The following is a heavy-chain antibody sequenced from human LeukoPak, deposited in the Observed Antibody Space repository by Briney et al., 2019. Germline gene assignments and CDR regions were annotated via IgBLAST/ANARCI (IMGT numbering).Heavy chain of an antibody. Sequence: GGSLRLSCAASGFTFTSYAMSWVRQAPGKGLEWVSAISGSGGSTYYADSVKGRFTISRDNSKNTLYLQMYSLRAEDTAVYHCAKGRQWLVLDAFDIWGQGTLVTVSS. CDR2: ISGSGGST. CDR1: GFTFTSYA. J-gene: IGHJ3*02. CDR3: AKGRQWLVLDAFDI. D-gene: IGHD6-19*01. V-gene: IGHV3-23*01.